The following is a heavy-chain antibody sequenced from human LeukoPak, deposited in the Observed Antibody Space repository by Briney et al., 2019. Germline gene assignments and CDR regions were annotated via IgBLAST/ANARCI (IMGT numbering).Heavy chain of an antibody. CDR1: GYTFTGYY. CDR3: ARGGRGFGELLIRERDNDAFDI. Sequence: GASVKVSCKASGYTFTGYYMHWVRQAPGQGLEWMGWINPNSGGTNYAQKFQGWVTMTRDTSISTAYMELSRLRSDDTAVYYCARGGRGFGELLIRERDNDAFDIWGQGTMVTVSS. D-gene: IGHD3-10*01. J-gene: IGHJ3*02. V-gene: IGHV1-2*04. CDR2: INPNSGGT.